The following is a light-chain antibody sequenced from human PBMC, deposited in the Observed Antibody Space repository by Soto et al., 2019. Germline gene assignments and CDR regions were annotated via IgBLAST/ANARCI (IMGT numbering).Light chain of an antibody. V-gene: IGLV2-11*01. CDR2: DVS. CDR1: SSDVGGYNY. J-gene: IGLJ1*01. CDR3: CSYAGNYTYV. Sequence: QSALTQPRSVSGSPGQSVTISCTGTSSDVGGYNYVSWYQQHPGKAPKLMIYDVSKWPSGVPDRFSGSKSGNTASLTISGLQAEDEADYYCCSYAGNYTYVFGIGTKVTVL.